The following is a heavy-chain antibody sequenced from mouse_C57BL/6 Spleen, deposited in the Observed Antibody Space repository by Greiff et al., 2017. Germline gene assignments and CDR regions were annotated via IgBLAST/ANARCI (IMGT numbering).Heavy chain of an antibody. CDR2: FYPGSGSI. V-gene: IGHV1-62-2*01. CDR3: ARHENYYSNYVWFAY. D-gene: IGHD2-5*01. Sequence: VQRVESGAELVKPGASVKLSCKASGYTFTEYTIHWVKPRSGQGLEWIGWFYPGSGSIKYNEKFKDKATLTADKSSSTVYMELSRLTSEDSAVYFCARHENYYSNYVWFAYWGQGTLVTVSA. J-gene: IGHJ3*01. CDR1: GYTFTEYT.